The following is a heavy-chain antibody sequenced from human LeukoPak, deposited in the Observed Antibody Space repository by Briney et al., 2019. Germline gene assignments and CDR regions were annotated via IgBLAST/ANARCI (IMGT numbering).Heavy chain of an antibody. V-gene: IGHV1-69*01. CDR2: IIPIFGTA. J-gene: IGHJ3*02. CDR1: GGTFSSYA. D-gene: IGHD1-26*01. Sequence: SVKVSCKASGGTFSSYAISWVRQAPGQGLEWMGGIIPIFGTANYAQKFQGRVTITADESTSTAYMELSSLRSEDTAVYYCARVRAVGATTSRAFDIWGQGTMVTVSS. CDR3: ARVRAVGATTSRAFDI.